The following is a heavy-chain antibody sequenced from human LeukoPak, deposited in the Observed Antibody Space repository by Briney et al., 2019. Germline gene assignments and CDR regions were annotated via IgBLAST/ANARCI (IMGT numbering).Heavy chain of an antibody. J-gene: IGHJ4*02. CDR3: AREGYTSSWYSGYYYFDY. D-gene: IGHD6-13*01. CDR1: GASISSGSYF. CDR2: INTSGST. V-gene: IGHV4-61*02. Sequence: SETLSLTCPVPGASISSGSYFWTWIRQPPGKGLEWIGRINTSGSTNYNPSLKSRVTISVDTSKNQFSLKLSSVTAADTAVFYCAREGYTSSWYSGYYYFDYWGQGTLVTVSS.